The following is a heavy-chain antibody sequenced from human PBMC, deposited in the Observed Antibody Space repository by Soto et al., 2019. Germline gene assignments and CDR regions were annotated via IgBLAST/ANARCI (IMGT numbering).Heavy chain of an antibody. Sequence: PSGPLSLTCTVSGGSISGFFWTWVRQPPGMPLEGLGHVAASGSTAYNPSLRSRLSLSLDVSKNRFSLELTSVTAADTATYFCARGGSTHYYYGLDVWGQGTTVTVSS. V-gene: IGHV4-4*07. J-gene: IGHJ6*02. CDR3: ARGGSTHYYYGLDV. CDR1: GGSISGFF. CDR2: VAASGST.